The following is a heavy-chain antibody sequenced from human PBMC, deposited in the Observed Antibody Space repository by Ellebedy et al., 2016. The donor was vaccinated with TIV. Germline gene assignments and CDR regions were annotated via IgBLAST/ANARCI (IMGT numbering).Heavy chain of an antibody. CDR1: GGSFSGYY. V-gene: IGHV4-34*01. D-gene: IGHD2-15*01. Sequence: SETLSLXXAVYGGSFSGYYWSWIRQPPGKGLEWIGEINHSGSTNYNPSLKSRVTISEDTSKNQFSLKLSSVTAADTAVYYCARDTIRRYCSGGSCHRYVADYWGQGTLVTVSS. CDR3: ARDTIRRYCSGGSCHRYVADY. CDR2: INHSGST. J-gene: IGHJ4*02.